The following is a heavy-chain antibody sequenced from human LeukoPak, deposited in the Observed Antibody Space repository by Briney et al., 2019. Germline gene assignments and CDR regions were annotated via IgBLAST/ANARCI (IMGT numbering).Heavy chain of an antibody. CDR1: GFTFSSYS. J-gene: IGHJ4*02. V-gene: IGHV3-21*01. CDR2: ISSSSYI. CDR3: ARGCPRSEVGAVTGTCYFDY. D-gene: IGHD6-13*01. Sequence: GGSLRLSCAASGFTFSSYSMNWVRQAPGKGLEWVSSISSSSYIYYADSVKGRFTISRDNAKNSLYLQMNSLRAEDTAVYYCARGCPRSEVGAVTGTCYFDYWGQGTLVTVSS.